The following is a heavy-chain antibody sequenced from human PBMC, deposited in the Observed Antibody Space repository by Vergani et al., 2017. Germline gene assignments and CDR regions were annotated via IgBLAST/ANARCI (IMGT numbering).Heavy chain of an antibody. Sequence: QLQLQESGSGLVKPSQTLSLPCAVSGGSISSGGYSWSWIRQPPGKGLEWIGYIYHSGSTYYNPSLKSRVTISVDRSKNQFSLKLSSVTAADTAVYYCARDWGYCSSTSCYTGWFDPWGQGTLVTVSS. V-gene: IGHV4-30-2*01. CDR3: ARDWGYCSSTSCYTGWFDP. CDR2: IYHSGST. CDR1: GGSISSGGYS. D-gene: IGHD2-2*02. J-gene: IGHJ5*02.